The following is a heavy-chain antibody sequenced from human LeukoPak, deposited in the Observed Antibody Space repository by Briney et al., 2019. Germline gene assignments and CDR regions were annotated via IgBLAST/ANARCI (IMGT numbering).Heavy chain of an antibody. CDR2: MNSNSGNT. CDR1: GYTFTNYD. V-gene: IGHV1-8*01. D-gene: IGHD3-10*01. Sequence: ASVKVSCKASGYTFTNYDIMWVRQATGQGPEWMGWMNSNSGNTGYARKFQGRVTMTRDTSINTAYMELHSLTSEDTAVYYCARGRGGTAVRGYLDYWGQGTLVTVSS. J-gene: IGHJ4*02. CDR3: ARGRGGTAVRGYLDY.